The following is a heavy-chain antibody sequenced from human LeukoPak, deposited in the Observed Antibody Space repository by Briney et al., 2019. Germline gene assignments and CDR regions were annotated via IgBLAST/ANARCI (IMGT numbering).Heavy chain of an antibody. V-gene: IGHV5-51*01. Sequence: GESLKIPCKGSGYSFTSYWIGWVRQMPGKGLEWMGIIYPGDSDTRYSPSFQGQVTISVDKSISTAYLQWSSLKASDTAMYYCARQPPYSSGWYGADYWGQGTLVTVSS. CDR2: IYPGDSDT. CDR3: ARQPPYSSGWYGADY. D-gene: IGHD6-19*01. J-gene: IGHJ4*02. CDR1: GYSFTSYW.